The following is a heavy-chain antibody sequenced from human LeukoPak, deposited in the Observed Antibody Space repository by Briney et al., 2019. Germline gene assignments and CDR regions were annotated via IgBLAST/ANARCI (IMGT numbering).Heavy chain of an antibody. CDR2: ILYSGST. Sequence: SETLSLTCSVTGGSVRTNAYYWGWIRQPPGKGLEWIGSILYSGSTDYNPSLQSRVTISLDTSKNQFSLSLTDVTAADTAVYYCARDARTHIRYRFSRNFDSWGQGARVTVSS. V-gene: IGHV4-39*07. CDR3: ARDARTHIRYRFSRNFDS. J-gene: IGHJ4*02. D-gene: IGHD1-1*01. CDR1: GGSVRTNAYY.